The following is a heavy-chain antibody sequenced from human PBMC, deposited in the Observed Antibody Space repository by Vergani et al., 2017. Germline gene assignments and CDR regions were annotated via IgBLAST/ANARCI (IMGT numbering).Heavy chain of an antibody. Sequence: EVQLLESGGGLVQPGGSLRLSCAASGFTFSSYAMSWVRQAPGKGLEWVSAISGSGGSTYYADSVKGRFTISRDNSKNTLYLQMGSLRAEDMAVYYCARRGSSSWYDYWGQGTLVTVSS. CDR3: ARRGSSSWYDY. V-gene: IGHV3-23*01. D-gene: IGHD6-13*01. CDR2: ISGSGGST. J-gene: IGHJ4*02. CDR1: GFTFSSYA.